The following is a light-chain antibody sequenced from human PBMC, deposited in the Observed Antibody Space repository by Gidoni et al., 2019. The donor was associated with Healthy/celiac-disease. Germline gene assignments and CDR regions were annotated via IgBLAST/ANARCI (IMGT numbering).Light chain of an antibody. Sequence: DIQMTQSPFSLSASVGDRVTITCRASQGISNYLAWYQQKPGKVPKLLIYAASTLQSGVPSRFSGSGSGTDFTLTISSLHPEDVATYYCQKYNSARITFGPGTKVDIK. CDR3: QKYNSARIT. J-gene: IGKJ3*01. V-gene: IGKV1-27*01. CDR1: QGISNY. CDR2: AAS.